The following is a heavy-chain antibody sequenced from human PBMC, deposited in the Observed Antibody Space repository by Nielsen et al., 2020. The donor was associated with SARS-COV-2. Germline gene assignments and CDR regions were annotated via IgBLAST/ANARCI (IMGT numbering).Heavy chain of an antibody. CDR1: GFTFSSYA. Sequence: GESLKISCAASGFTFSSYAMSWVRQAPGKGLEWVSAISGSGGSTYYADSVKGRFTISRDNAKNSLYLQMNSLRAEDTAVYYCARVDYDYVWGSYQGYWGQGTLVTVSS. J-gene: IGHJ4*02. V-gene: IGHV3-23*01. CDR3: ARVDYDYVWGSYQGY. CDR2: ISGSGGST. D-gene: IGHD3-16*02.